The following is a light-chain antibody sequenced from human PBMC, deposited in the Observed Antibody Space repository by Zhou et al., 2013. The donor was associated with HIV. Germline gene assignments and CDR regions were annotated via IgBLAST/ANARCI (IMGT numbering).Light chain of an antibody. CDR3: CSCTTSSTLV. CDR2: GNS. V-gene: IGLV1-40*01. Sequence: QSVLTQPPSVSGAPGQRVTISCTGSSSNIGAGYDVHWYQQLPGTAPKLLIYGNSNRPSGVPDRFSGSKSGTSASLAITGLQAEDEADYYCCSCTTSSTLVFGSGTKVTVL. J-gene: IGLJ1*01. CDR1: SSNIGAGYD.